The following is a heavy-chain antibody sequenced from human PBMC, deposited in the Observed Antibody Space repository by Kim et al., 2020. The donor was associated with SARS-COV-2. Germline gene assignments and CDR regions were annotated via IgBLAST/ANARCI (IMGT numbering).Heavy chain of an antibody. CDR3: ARGEEYYYGSGSYEYGMDV. CDR2: MNPNSGNT. J-gene: IGHJ6*02. CDR1: GYTFTSYD. Sequence: ASVKVSCKASGYTFTSYDINWVRQATGQGLEWMGWMNPNSGNTGYAQKFQGRVTMTRNTSISTAYMELSSLRSEDTAVYYCARGEEYYYGSGSYEYGMDVWGQGTTVTVSS. V-gene: IGHV1-8*01. D-gene: IGHD3-10*01.